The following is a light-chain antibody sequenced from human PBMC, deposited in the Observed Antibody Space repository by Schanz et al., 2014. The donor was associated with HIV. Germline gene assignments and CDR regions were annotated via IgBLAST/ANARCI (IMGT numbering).Light chain of an antibody. V-gene: IGKV3-20*01. CDR3: QQYSYFST. Sequence: EIVLTQSPGTLSLSPGERATLSCRASQSVSSNLAWYQQKPGQAPRLLIYAASSRATGIPDRFSGSGSGTDFTLTISRLEPEDFATYYCQQYSYFSTFGQGTKVEI. CDR1: QSVSSN. CDR2: AAS. J-gene: IGKJ1*01.